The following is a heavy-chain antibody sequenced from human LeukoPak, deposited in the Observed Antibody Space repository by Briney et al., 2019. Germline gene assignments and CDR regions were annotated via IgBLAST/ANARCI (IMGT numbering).Heavy chain of an antibody. CDR3: AKDREGITIFGVVIMAFDY. J-gene: IGHJ4*02. CDR1: GFTISSYA. CDR2: ISGSGGST. D-gene: IGHD3-3*01. V-gene: IGHV3-23*01. Sequence: GGSLRLSCAASGFTISSYAMSWVRQAPGKGLEWVSAISGSGGSTYYADSVKGRFTISRVNSKNTLYLQMNSLRAEDTAVYYCAKDREGITIFGVVIMAFDYWGQGTLVTVSS.